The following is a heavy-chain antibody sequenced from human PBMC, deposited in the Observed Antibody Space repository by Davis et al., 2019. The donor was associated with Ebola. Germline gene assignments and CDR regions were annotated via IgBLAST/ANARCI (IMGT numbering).Heavy chain of an antibody. Sequence: GESLKISCAASGFIFSSCGMHWVRQAPGKGLEWVAFIRYDGTDKYYADSVKGRFTISRDNPKNTVYLQMNSLRTEDTAIYYCAKDPSFEYWGQGTLVTVSS. CDR2: IRYDGTDK. CDR3: AKDPSFEY. V-gene: IGHV3-30*02. CDR1: GFIFSSCG. J-gene: IGHJ4*02.